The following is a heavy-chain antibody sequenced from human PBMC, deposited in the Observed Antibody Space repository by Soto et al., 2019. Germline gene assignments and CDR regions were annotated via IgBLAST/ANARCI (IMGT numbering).Heavy chain of an antibody. CDR1: QFTFSNFW. CDR2: IKEDGSEK. D-gene: IGHD1-26*01. J-gene: IGHJ4*02. Sequence: GGSLRLSCAASQFTFSNFWMTWVRQAPGKGLEWVANIKEDGSEKYYVDSVKARFTISRDSAKNSLYLRMDSLRAEDTAVYYCARLRKGGFCDYWGQGSLVTVSS. V-gene: IGHV3-7*03. CDR3: ARLRKGGFCDY.